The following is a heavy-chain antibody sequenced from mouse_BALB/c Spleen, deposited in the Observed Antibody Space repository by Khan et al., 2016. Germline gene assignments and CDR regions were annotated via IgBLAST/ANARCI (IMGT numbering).Heavy chain of an antibody. CDR2: INTYTRET. Sequence: QFQLVQSGPELKKPGETVKISCKASGYTFTNFGMNWVKQAPGKGLKWMGSINTYTRETTYADDFKGRFAFSLETSASTAYLQIGNLKNEDTATYFCTRGRDGHFDYWGQGTTLTVSS. J-gene: IGHJ2*01. CDR1: GYTFTNFG. D-gene: IGHD2-3*01. CDR3: TRGRDGHFDY. V-gene: IGHV9-3-1*01.